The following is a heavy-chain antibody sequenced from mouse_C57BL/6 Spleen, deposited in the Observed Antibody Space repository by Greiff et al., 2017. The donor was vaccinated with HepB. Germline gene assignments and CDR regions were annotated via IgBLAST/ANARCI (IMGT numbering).Heavy chain of an antibody. CDR1: GYTFTDYY. J-gene: IGHJ4*01. Sequence: VQLQQSGPVLVKPGASVKMSCKASGYTFTDYYMNWVKQSHGKSLEWIGVINPYNGGTSYNQKFKGKATLTVDKSSSTAYMELNSLTSEDSAVYYCAREDSVYAMDYWGQGTSVTVSS. CDR3: AREDSVYAMDY. V-gene: IGHV1-19*01. CDR2: INPYNGGT.